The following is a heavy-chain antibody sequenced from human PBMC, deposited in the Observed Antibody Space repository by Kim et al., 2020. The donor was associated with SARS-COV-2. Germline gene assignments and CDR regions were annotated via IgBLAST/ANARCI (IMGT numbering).Heavy chain of an antibody. J-gene: IGHJ5*02. CDR2: FDTEDGET. CDR3: ATVPAYNWNYRPLDP. Sequence: ASVKVSCKVSGYTLTELSMNWVRQAPGKGLEWMGGFDTEDGETIYAQKFQGRVTMTEDTSTDTAYMELSSLRSEDTAVYYCATVPAYNWNYRPLDPWGQGTLVTVSS. D-gene: IGHD1-7*01. CDR1: GYTLTELS. V-gene: IGHV1-24*01.